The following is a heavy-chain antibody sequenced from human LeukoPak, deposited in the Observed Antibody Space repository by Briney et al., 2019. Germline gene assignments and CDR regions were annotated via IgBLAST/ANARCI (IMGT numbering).Heavy chain of an antibody. CDR3: ARDVRTAGDYFDY. Sequence: SETLSLTCTVSGGSISSYYWSWIRQPPGKGLEWIGYIYYSGSTNYNPSLKSRVTISVDTSKNQFSLKLSSVTAADTAVYYCARDVRTAGDYFDYWGQGTLVTVSS. V-gene: IGHV4-59*01. CDR1: GGSISSYY. D-gene: IGHD3-10*01. CDR2: IYYSGST. J-gene: IGHJ4*02.